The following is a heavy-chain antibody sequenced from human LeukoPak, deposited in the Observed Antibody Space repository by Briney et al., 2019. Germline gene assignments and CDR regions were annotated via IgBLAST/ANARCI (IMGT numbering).Heavy chain of an antibody. CDR3: ARDFGAVAGTSSGS. D-gene: IGHD6-19*01. CDR1: GFTFSSYS. Sequence: GGSLRLSCAASGFTFSSYSMNWVRQAPGEGLEWVSSISSSSSYIYYADSVKGRFTISRDNAKNSLYLQMNSLRAEDTAVYYCARDFGAVAGTSSGSWGQGTLVTVSS. V-gene: IGHV3-21*01. CDR2: ISSSSSYI. J-gene: IGHJ5*02.